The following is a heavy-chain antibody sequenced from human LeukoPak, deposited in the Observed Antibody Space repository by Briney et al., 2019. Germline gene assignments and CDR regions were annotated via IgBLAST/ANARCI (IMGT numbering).Heavy chain of an antibody. Sequence: GGSLRLSCAASGFTFSNYWMTWVRQAPGKGLEWVANIKQDGSDKYYVDSVKGRFTISRDNTKNSLYLQMNSLRAEDTAVYYCARDDSSSWLDAFDTWGQGTMVTVSS. CDR2: IKQDGSDK. CDR1: GFTFSNYW. V-gene: IGHV3-7*01. D-gene: IGHD6-13*01. J-gene: IGHJ3*02. CDR3: ARDDSSSWLDAFDT.